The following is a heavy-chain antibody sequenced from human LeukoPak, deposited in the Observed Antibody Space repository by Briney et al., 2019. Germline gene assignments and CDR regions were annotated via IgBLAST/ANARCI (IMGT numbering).Heavy chain of an antibody. CDR1: GFTFSSYA. V-gene: IGHV3-23*01. J-gene: IGHJ4*02. CDR2: ISGSGGST. D-gene: IGHD6-19*01. Sequence: GGSLRLSCVASGFTFSSYAMSWVRQAPGKGLEWVSAISGSGGSTYYADSVKGRFTISRDNAKNSLYLQMNSLRAEDTAVYYCARDVRDEYSSGWYPIGYWGQGTLVTVSS. CDR3: ARDVRDEYSSGWYPIGY.